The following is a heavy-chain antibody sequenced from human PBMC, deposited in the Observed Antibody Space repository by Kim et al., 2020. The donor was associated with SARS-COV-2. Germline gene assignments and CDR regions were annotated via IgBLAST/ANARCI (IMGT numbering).Heavy chain of an antibody. CDR2: IKQDGSDK. Sequence: GGSLRLSCTASGFTFSGYWMSWVRQAPGKGLEWVANIKQDGSDKYYVDSVKGRFTISRDNAKNSVYLQMNSLRGEDTAVYYCAGNSERSSSWPDVFDCWGQGSLVTVSS. J-gene: IGHJ4*02. V-gene: IGHV3-7*01. CDR1: GFTFSGYW. CDR3: AGNSERSSSWPDVFDC. D-gene: IGHD1-26*01.